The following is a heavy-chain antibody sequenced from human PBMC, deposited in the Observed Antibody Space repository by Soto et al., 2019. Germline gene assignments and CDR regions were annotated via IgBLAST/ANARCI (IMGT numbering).Heavy chain of an antibody. CDR1: GFTFSDYG. V-gene: IGHV3-23*01. J-gene: IGHJ3*01. Sequence: PGGSLRLSCAVSGFTFSDYGMRWVRQGPGKGLEWVSTIISSGSSTYYADSVKGRFTISRDNSKNTLYLQMNSLGAEDTAVYYCTRDPLIAVAGYHAFELWGQGTPVTVPS. CDR2: IISSGSST. CDR3: TRDPLIAVAGYHAFEL. D-gene: IGHD6-19*01.